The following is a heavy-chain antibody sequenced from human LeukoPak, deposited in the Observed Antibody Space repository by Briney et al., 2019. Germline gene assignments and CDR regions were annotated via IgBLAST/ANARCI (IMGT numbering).Heavy chain of an antibody. V-gene: IGHV4-34*01. J-gene: IGHJ4*02. CDR1: GGSFSGYY. Sequence: PSETLSLTCAVYGGSFSGYYWSWIRQPPGKGLEWIGEINHSGSTNYNPSLKSRVTISVDTSKNQFSLKLSSVTAADTAVYYCARRQVGYFDYWGQGTLVTVSS. CDR3: ARRQVGYFDY. CDR2: INHSGST. D-gene: IGHD1-26*01.